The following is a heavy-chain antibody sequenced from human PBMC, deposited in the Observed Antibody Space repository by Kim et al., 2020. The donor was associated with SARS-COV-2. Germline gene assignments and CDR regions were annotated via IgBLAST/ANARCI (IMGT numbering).Heavy chain of an antibody. CDR3: ARHYYAGSRSYRGFDP. V-gene: IGHV4-39*01. D-gene: IGHD3-10*01. CDR2: IYNSGNT. CDR1: GGSISSDTFC. J-gene: IGHJ5*02. Sequence: SETLSLTCTVSGGSISSDTFCWGWIRQPPGKGLEWIGSIYNSGNTNYNPSLRSRVTISVDTTTNQFSLMLTSVTAADTALYYCARHYYAGSRSYRGFDPWGQGSLVTVSS.